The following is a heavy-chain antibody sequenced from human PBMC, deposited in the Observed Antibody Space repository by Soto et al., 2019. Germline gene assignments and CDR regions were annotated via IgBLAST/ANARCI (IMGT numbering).Heavy chain of an antibody. J-gene: IGHJ4*02. V-gene: IGHV3-33*01. Sequence: GGSLRLSCAASGFTFSSYGMHWVRQAPGKGLEWVAVIWYDGSNKYYADSVKGRFTISRDNSKNTLYLQMNSLRAEDTAVYYCARDRFYDSSGYPFSYGGQGTLVTVSS. CDR1: GFTFSSYG. D-gene: IGHD3-22*01. CDR3: ARDRFYDSSGYPFSY. CDR2: IWYDGSNK.